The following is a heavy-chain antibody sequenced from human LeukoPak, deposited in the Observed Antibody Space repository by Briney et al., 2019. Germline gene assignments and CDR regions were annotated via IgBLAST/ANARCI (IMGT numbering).Heavy chain of an antibody. J-gene: IGHJ3*02. Sequence: ASVKVSCKASGGTFSSYAINWVRQATGQGLEWMGWMNPNSGNTGYAQKFQGRVTITRNTSISTAYMELSSLRSEDTAVYYCARDRGTVTTMSAFDIWGQGTMVTVSS. CDR2: MNPNSGNT. D-gene: IGHD4-17*01. CDR3: ARDRGTVTTMSAFDI. V-gene: IGHV1-8*03. CDR1: GGTFSSYA.